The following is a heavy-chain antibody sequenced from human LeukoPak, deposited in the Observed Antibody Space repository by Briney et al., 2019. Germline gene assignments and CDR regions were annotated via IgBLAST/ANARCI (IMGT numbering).Heavy chain of an antibody. V-gene: IGHV4-61*01. CDR1: GGSVSSGSYY. CDR2: IYYSGST. J-gene: IGHJ5*02. D-gene: IGHD3-9*01. Sequence: SETLSLTCTVSGGSVSSGSYYWRWIRQPPGKGLEWIGYIYYSGSTNYNPSLKSRVTISVDTSKNQFSLKLSSVTAADTAVYYCARFKGSYYDILTGYYKGDYWFDPWGQGTLVTVSS. CDR3: ARFKGSYYDILTGYYKGDYWFDP.